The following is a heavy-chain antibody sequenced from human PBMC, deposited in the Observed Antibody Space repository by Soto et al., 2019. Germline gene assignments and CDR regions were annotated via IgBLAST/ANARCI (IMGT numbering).Heavy chain of an antibody. CDR1: GGSVSSGTYY. CDR2: IYYSGNT. V-gene: IGHV4-61*01. Sequence: QVQLQESGPGLVKPSETLSLTCTVSGGSVSSGTYYWSWIRLPPGQGLEWIGYIYYSGNTNYNPSLKSRVTISGDTSKNQFSLKLNSVTAADTAVYYCARAYYGDWAFDIWGQGTMVTVSS. D-gene: IGHD4-17*01. CDR3: ARAYYGDWAFDI. J-gene: IGHJ3*02.